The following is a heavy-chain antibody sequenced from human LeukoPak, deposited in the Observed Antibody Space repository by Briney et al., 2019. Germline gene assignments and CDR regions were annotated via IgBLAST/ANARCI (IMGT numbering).Heavy chain of an antibody. Sequence: SETLSLTCTVSGGSISSTSYSWGWIRQPPGKGLEWIESIYYSGSTYYNPSLKSRVTISVDTSMNQFSLKLSSVTAADTAVYYCARELPDGLRATYFDYWGQGTLVTVSS. CDR3: ARELPDGLRATYFDY. D-gene: IGHD5-12*01. J-gene: IGHJ4*02. V-gene: IGHV4-39*07. CDR1: GGSISSTSYS. CDR2: IYYSGST.